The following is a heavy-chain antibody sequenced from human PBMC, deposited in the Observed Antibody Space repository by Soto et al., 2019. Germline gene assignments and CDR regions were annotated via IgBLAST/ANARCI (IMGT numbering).Heavy chain of an antibody. V-gene: IGHV3-30-3*01. Sequence: PGGSLRLSCAASGFTFNNYAMHWVRQAPGKGLEWVAIISSDGTDTYYADSVKGRFTISRDNSKNTLYLQMNSLRAEDTAVYYCAKVHSSGWYPGRADYYYYGMDVWGQGTTVTVSS. CDR2: ISSDGTDT. J-gene: IGHJ6*02. CDR1: GFTFNNYA. CDR3: AKVHSSGWYPGRADYYYYGMDV. D-gene: IGHD6-19*01.